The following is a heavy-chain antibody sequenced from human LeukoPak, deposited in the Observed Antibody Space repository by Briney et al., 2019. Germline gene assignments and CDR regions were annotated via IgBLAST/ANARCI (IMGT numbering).Heavy chain of an antibody. CDR2: IYTSGST. CDR1: GGSISSYY. Sequence: SETLSLTCTVSGGSISSYYWSWIRQPAGKGLEWIGRIYTSGSTNYNPSLKSRATMSVDTSKNQFSLKLSSVTAADTAVYYCAREIGSGHSSSWYVDYYYYMDVWGKGTTVTDSS. V-gene: IGHV4-4*07. CDR3: AREIGSGHSSSWYVDYYYYMDV. D-gene: IGHD6-13*01. J-gene: IGHJ6*03.